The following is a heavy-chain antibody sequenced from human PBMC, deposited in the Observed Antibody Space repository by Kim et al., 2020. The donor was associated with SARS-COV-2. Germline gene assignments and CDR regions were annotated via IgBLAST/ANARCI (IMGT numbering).Heavy chain of an antibody. Sequence: GGSLRLSCAVSGFTFGGHGMHWVRQAPGRGLEWLALISHDGSRQYYRDSLEGRFTISRDNSKNILYLDMNNLKTEDTAIYYCAKDLDYGYIDFCGRGTFLTVSS. V-gene: IGHV3-30*18. CDR3: AKDLDYGYIDF. D-gene: IGHD3-10*01. J-gene: IGHJ4*02. CDR1: GFTFGGHG. CDR2: ISHDGSRQ.